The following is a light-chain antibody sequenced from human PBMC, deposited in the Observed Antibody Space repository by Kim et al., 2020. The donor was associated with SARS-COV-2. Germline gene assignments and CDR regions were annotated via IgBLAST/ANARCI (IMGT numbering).Light chain of an antibody. CDR3: QQRIDWPPT. CDR2: DIS. V-gene: IGKV3-11*01. Sequence: WYQQRPGQAPRLLIYDISNRAIGVPTRFSGSGSGTGFALTISSLEPEDFALYFCQQRIDWPPTFGQGTKVDIK. J-gene: IGKJ1*01.